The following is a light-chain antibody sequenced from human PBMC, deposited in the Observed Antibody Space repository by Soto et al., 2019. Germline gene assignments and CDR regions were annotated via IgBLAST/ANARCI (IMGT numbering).Light chain of an antibody. Sequence: DIVMTQSPDSLAVSLGERATINCKSSQSVLYHSDNKNYLAWYQKKPGQPPKLLIYWASTRDSGVPDRFSGSGSGADFSLTISSLQAEDVAVSYCQQYYPTLTFGGGTKLEIK. CDR1: QSVLYHSDNKNY. CDR2: WAS. J-gene: IGKJ4*01. V-gene: IGKV4-1*01. CDR3: QQYYPTLT.